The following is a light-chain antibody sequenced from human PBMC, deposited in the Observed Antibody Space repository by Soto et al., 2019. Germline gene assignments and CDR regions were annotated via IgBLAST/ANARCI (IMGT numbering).Light chain of an antibody. CDR1: QSVLYSSINKNY. J-gene: IGKJ1*01. V-gene: IGKV4-1*01. CDR2: WAS. Sequence: DIVMTQSPDSLAVSLGERATINCKSSQSVLYSSINKNYLAWYQQKPRQPPKLLIYWASTRESGVPDRFSGSGSGTDFTLTISSLQAEDVAVYYCQQYYTTPRTFGQGTKVEIK. CDR3: QQYYTTPRT.